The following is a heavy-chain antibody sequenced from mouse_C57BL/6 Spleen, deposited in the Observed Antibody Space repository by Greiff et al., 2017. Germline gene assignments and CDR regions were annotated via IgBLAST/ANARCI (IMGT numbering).Heavy chain of an antibody. D-gene: IGHD1-1*01. V-gene: IGHV1-82*01. Sequence: VQLQQSGPDLVKPGASVKISCTASGYAFSSYWMNWVKQRPGKGLEWIGRIYPGDGDTNYNGKFKGKATLAADKSSSTAYMQLSSQTSVYSAVYFCTGLRFDYWGQGTTLTVSS. CDR1: GYAFSSYW. J-gene: IGHJ2*01. CDR2: IYPGDGDT. CDR3: TGLRFDY.